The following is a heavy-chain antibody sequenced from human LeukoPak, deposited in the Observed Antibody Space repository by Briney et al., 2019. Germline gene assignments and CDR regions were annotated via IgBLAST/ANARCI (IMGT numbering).Heavy chain of an antibody. CDR1: GFTFSNAW. CDR3: TRYKWFGEFFDY. V-gene: IGHV3-15*01. Sequence: GGSLRLSCAASGFTFSNAWMSWVRQAPGKGLEWVGRIKSKTDGGTTDYAAPVKGRFTISRDDSKNTLYLQMNSLKTEDTAVYYCTRYKWFGEFFDYWGQGTLVTVSS. J-gene: IGHJ4*02. D-gene: IGHD3-10*01. CDR2: IKSKTDGGTT.